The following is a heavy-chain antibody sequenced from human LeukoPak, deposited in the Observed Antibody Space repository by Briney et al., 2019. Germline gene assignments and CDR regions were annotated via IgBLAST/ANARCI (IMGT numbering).Heavy chain of an antibody. CDR1: GGSISSSSYY. CDR3: ARHSFEGFDP. V-gene: IGHV4-39*01. J-gene: IGHJ5*02. Sequence: PSETLSLTCTVSGGSISSSSYYWGWIRQPPGKGLEWIGSIYYSGSTYYNPSLKSRVTISVDTSKNQFSLKLSSETAADTAVYYCARHSFEGFDPWGQGTLVTVSS. CDR2: IYYSGST.